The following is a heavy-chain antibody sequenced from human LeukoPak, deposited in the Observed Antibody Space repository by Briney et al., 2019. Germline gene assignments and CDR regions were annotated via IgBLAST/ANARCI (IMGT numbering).Heavy chain of an antibody. CDR3: AKSFIWGDATDYYYYMDV. J-gene: IGHJ6*03. V-gene: IGHV3-23*01. Sequence: PGGSLRLSCAASGFTFSSYAMSWVRQAPGKGLEWVSAISASGGSTYYADSVKGQFTISGDNSKNTLYLQMNSLRAEDTAVYYCAKSFIWGDATDYYYYMDVWGKGTTVTVSS. CDR2: ISASGGST. D-gene: IGHD3-16*01. CDR1: GFTFSSYA.